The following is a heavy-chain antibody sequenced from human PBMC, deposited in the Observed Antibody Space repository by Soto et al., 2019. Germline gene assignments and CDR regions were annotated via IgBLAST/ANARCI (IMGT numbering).Heavy chain of an antibody. Sequence: ASVKVSSKACRYTFTSYSMHWVRQEPGQRLEWMGWINAGNGNTKYSQKFQGRVTITRDTSASTAYMELSSLRSEDTAVYYCARDCLLGYCSGVSCHQPGGVEYRVVNWFDPWGQGTLVTVSS. CDR2: INAGNGNT. V-gene: IGHV1-3*01. J-gene: IGHJ5*02. CDR3: ARDCLLGYCSGVSCHQPGGVEYRVVNWFDP. D-gene: IGHD2-15*01. CDR1: RYTFTSYS.